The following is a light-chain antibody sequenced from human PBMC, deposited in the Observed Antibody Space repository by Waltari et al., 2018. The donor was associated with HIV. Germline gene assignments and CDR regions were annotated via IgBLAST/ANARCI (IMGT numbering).Light chain of an antibody. J-gene: IGKJ2*01. CDR3: QQYNSYPYT. CDR1: QHIANF. V-gene: IGKV1-16*01. CDR2: AAS. Sequence: DIQMTQSPSSLSASVGDRVTITCRASQHIANFLAWFQQKPGKAPQSLIYAASNLQTGVPSRFSGSGSGTDFTLTISSLQPEDFATYYCQQYNSYPYTLGQGTKLEI.